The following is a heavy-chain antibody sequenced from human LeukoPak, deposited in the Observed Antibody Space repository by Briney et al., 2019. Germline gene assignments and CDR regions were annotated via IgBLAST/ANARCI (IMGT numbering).Heavy chain of an antibody. J-gene: IGHJ4*02. Sequence: PSETLSLTCAVYGGSFSGYYWSWIRQPPGKGLEWIGEINHSGSTNYNPSLKSQVTISVDTSKNQFSLKLSSVTAADTAVYYCAREYFRWGQGTLVTVSS. CDR3: AREYFR. CDR1: GGSFSGYY. CDR2: INHSGST. D-gene: IGHD3-9*01. V-gene: IGHV4-34*01.